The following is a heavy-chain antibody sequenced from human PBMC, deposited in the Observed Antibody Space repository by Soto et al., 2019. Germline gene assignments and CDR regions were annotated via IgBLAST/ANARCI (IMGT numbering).Heavy chain of an antibody. V-gene: IGHV4-31*03. D-gene: IGHD6-13*01. CDR2: IYYSGST. CDR1: GCSISSGGYY. J-gene: IGHJ3*01. Sequence: SETLSLTCTVSGCSISSGGYYWSWIRQHPGKGLEWIGYIYYSGSTYYNPSLKSRVTRSVDTSKNQFSLKLSSVTAADTAVYYCARHSPLAAGGAFEFWGQGMMVTVSS. CDR3: ARHSPLAAGGAFEF.